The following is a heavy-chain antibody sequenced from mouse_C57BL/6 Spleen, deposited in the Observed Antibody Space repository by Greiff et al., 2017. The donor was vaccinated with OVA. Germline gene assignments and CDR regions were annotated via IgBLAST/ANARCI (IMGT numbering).Heavy chain of an antibody. J-gene: IGHJ2*01. Sequence: EVKVEESGGGLVQPKGSLKLSCAASGFSFNTYAMNWVRQAPGKGLEWVARIRSKSNNYASYYADSVKDRFTISRDDSESMLYLQMNNLKTEDTAMYYCVRRVGDYWGQGTTLTVSS. CDR2: IRSKSNNYAS. V-gene: IGHV10-1*01. D-gene: IGHD1-1*02. CDR3: VRRVGDY. CDR1: GFSFNTYA.